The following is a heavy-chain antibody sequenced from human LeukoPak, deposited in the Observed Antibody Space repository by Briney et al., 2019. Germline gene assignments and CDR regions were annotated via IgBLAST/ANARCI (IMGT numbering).Heavy chain of an antibody. CDR3: ARDDHWGWDK. J-gene: IGHJ4*02. V-gene: IGHV3-7*01. Sequence: PGGSLRLSCAASGFSFSENWMSWVRQAPGKGPEWVANIRPDGNVAFHVDFVKGRFSISRDNAKNTLYLQMNGLRVEDTALYYCARDDHWGWDKWGRGTLVTVPS. CDR2: IRPDGNVA. D-gene: IGHD7-27*01. CDR1: GFSFSENW.